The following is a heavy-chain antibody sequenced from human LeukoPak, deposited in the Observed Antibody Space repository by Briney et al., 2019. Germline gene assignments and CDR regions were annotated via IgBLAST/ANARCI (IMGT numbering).Heavy chain of an antibody. CDR1: GFTFSSYA. Sequence: PGGSLRLSCAASGFTFSSYAMSWVRQAPGKGLEWVSAISGSGGSTYYADSVKGRFTISRDNSKNSLYLQMNSLRAEDTAVYYCARGENYYDSSGYALFDYWGQGTLVTVSS. CDR2: ISGSGGST. V-gene: IGHV3-23*01. J-gene: IGHJ4*02. CDR3: ARGENYYDSSGYALFDY. D-gene: IGHD3-22*01.